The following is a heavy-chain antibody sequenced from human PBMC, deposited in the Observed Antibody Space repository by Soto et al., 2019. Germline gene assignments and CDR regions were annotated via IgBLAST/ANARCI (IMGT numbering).Heavy chain of an antibody. J-gene: IGHJ5*02. CDR2: IYYSGST. V-gene: IGHV4-31*03. D-gene: IGHD6-13*01. Sequence: NPSETLSLTCTVSGGSISSGGYYWSWIRQHPGKGLEWIGYIYYSGSTYYNPSLKSRVTISVDTSKNQFSLKLSSVTAADTAVYYCARLGKIAAAATLAPTGGFDPWGQGTLVTVSS. CDR3: ARLGKIAAAATLAPTGGFDP. CDR1: GGSISSGGYY.